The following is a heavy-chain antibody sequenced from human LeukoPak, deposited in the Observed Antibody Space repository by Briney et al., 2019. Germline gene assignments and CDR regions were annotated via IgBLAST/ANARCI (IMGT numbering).Heavy chain of an antibody. CDR3: AKVGGYNSGWYDS. D-gene: IGHD5-12*01. Sequence: PGGSLRLSCAASGFTFGDYGMHWVRQPPGKGLEWVSGISWNSGNIGYADSVKGRFTISRDNAKNSLYLQMDILKPEDTAFYYCAKVGGYNSGWYDSWGQGTLVTVSS. J-gene: IGHJ5*01. V-gene: IGHV3-9*01. CDR2: ISWNSGNI. CDR1: GFTFGDYG.